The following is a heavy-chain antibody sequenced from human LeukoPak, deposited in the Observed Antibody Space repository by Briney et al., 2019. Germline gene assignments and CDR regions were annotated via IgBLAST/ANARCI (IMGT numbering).Heavy chain of an antibody. V-gene: IGHV4-4*02. J-gene: IGHJ4*02. CDR3: ARGLTIFGVVIISYFDY. CDR2: IYHSGST. D-gene: IGHD3-3*01. Sequence: SETLSLTCAVSGGSISSSNWWSWVRQPPGKGLEWIGEIYHSGSTNYNPSLKSRVTIPVDKSKNQFSLKLSSVTAADTAVYYCARGLTIFGVVIISYFDYWGQGTLVTVSS. CDR1: GGSISSSNW.